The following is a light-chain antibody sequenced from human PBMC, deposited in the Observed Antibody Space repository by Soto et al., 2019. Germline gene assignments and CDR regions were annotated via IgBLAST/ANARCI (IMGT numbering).Light chain of an antibody. CDR1: SSNIENNA. CDR2: YDD. Sequence: QSVLTQPPSVSAAPRQRVTIYCSGSSSNIENNAVNWYQQLPGKAPKLLIYYDDLLSSGVSDRFSGSKSGTSASLAISGLQAEDEADYYCSAWDDSLHGVVFGGGTKVTVL. J-gene: IGLJ3*02. CDR3: SAWDDSLHGVV. V-gene: IGLV1-36*01.